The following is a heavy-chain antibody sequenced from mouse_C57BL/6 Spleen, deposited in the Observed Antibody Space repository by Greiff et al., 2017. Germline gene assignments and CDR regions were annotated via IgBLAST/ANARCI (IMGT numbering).Heavy chain of an antibody. Sequence: VKLVESGAELVKPGASVKLSCKASGYTFTEYTIHWVKQRSGQGLEWIGWFYPGSGSIKYNEKFKDKATLTADKSSSTVYMELSRLTSEDSAVYFCARHEDSSNYEDYAMDYWGQGTSVTVSS. CDR3: ARHEDSSNYEDYAMDY. CDR2: FYPGSGSI. J-gene: IGHJ4*01. D-gene: IGHD2-5*01. CDR1: GYTFTEYT. V-gene: IGHV1-62-2*01.